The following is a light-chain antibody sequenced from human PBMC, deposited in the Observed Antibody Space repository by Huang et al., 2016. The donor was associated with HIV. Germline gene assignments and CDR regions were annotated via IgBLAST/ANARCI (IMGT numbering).Light chain of an antibody. CDR1: QSVSSS. CDR3: QQRSNWPFP. J-gene: IGKJ4*01. CDR2: GAS. Sequence: EFVLTLSLATLSLSPGDRATLSCRASQSVSSSLAWYHQKPGPAHRLLIYGASSRATGIPARFSGSDSGTDFSLTISSLQPEDFAVYYCQQRSNWPFPFGGGTRVDIK. V-gene: IGKV3-11*01.